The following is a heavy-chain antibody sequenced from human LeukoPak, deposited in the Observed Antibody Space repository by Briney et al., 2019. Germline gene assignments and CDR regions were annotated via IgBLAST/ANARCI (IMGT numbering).Heavy chain of an antibody. CDR3: ARGLEFYYDSRGYYYNWFDP. Sequence: KTSETLSLTCTVSGGSISSYYWSWIRQPAGKGLEWIARIYTSGSTNYNPSLKSRVTMSVDTSKNQFSLKLSSVTAADTAVYYCARGLEFYYDSRGYYYNWFDPWGQGTLVTVSS. V-gene: IGHV4-4*07. J-gene: IGHJ5*02. CDR2: IYTSGST. D-gene: IGHD3-22*01. CDR1: GGSISSYY.